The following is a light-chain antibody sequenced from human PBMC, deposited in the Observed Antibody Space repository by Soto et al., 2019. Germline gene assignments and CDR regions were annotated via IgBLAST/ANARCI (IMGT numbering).Light chain of an antibody. Sequence: QSVLTQPASVSGSPGQSITISCTGTSSGVGAYIYVSWYQHHPGKAPKVMIYEVTNRPSGVSDRFSGSESGNTASLTISGLQAEAEADYYCCSYTRSRNYVFGIGTKVTV. V-gene: IGLV2-14*01. CDR3: CSYTRSRNYV. CDR1: SSGVGAYIY. J-gene: IGLJ1*01. CDR2: EVT.